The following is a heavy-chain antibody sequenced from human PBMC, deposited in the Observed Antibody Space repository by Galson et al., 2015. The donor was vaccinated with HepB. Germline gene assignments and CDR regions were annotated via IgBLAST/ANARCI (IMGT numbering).Heavy chain of an antibody. D-gene: IGHD3-22*01. CDR2: ISGYKGNT. CDR1: GYTFTSYG. J-gene: IGHJ3*02. Sequence: SVKVSCKASGYTFTSYGISWVRQAPGQGLEWMGRISGYKGNTNYARKHQGRVTMTTDTSTSTAYMELRSLGSDDTAVYYCARVGGFGYYDISGYDIWGQGTMVTVSS. V-gene: IGHV1-18*04. CDR3: ARVGGFGYYDISGYDI.